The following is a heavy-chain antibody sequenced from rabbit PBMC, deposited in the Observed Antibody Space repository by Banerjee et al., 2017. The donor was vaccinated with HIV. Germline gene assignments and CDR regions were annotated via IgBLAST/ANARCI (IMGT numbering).Heavy chain of an antibody. J-gene: IGHJ4*01. CDR2: IYPYYGTT. Sequence: IYPYYGTTDYASWVNGRFTISLDNAQNAVFLQMTSLTAADTATYFCARAAGYAGYGYATGFNLWGQGTLVTVS. CDR3: ARAAGYAGYGYATGFNL. D-gene: IGHD6-1*01. V-gene: IGHV1S47*01.